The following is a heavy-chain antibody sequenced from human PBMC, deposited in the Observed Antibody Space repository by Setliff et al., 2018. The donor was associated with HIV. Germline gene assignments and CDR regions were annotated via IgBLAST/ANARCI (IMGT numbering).Heavy chain of an antibody. J-gene: IGHJ2*01. CDR2: IYTTGGT. CDR1: GVSIPTTY. Sequence: SETLSLTCNISGVSIPTTYWNWIRQPAGKGLEWIGRIYTTGGTNYNPSLKSRVTISVDTSKNHFSMKLTSVTAADTAVYYCARSAMAKYSYGQSPIPSYWFFDLWGRGTLVTVSS. V-gene: IGHV4-4*07. D-gene: IGHD1-26*01. CDR3: ARSAMAKYSYGQSPIPSYWFFDL.